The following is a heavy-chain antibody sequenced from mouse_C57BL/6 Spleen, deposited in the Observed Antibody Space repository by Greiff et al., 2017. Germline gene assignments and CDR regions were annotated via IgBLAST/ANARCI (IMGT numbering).Heavy chain of an antibody. J-gene: IGHJ4*01. V-gene: IGHV1-54*01. CDR1: GYAFTNYL. D-gene: IGHD1-3*01. CDR3: ARYNERDAMDY. CDR2: INPGSGGT. Sequence: VQLQQSGAELVRPGTSVTVSCKASGYAFTNYLIEWVKQRPGQGLEWIGVINPGSGGTNYNEKFKGKATLTADKSSSTAYMQLSSLTSEDSAVYFCARYNERDAMDYWGQGTSVTVSS.